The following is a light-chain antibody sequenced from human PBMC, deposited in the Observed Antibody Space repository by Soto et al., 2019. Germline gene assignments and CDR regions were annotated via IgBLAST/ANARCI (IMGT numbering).Light chain of an antibody. V-gene: IGLV2-14*01. CDR3: SSYTSSSTLYV. CDR2: EVN. J-gene: IGLJ1*01. Sequence: QSVLTQPASVSGSLGQSITISCTGTSSDVGGYNYVSWYQQHPGKAPTLMIYEVNNRPSGVSNRFSGSKSGNTASLTISGLQAEDEAEYYCSSYTSSSTLYVFGTGTKVTVL. CDR1: SSDVGGYNY.